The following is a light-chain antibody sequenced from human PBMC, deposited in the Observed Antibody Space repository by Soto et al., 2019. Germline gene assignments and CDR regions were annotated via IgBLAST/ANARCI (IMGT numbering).Light chain of an antibody. CDR3: QQYNNWPSWT. J-gene: IGKJ1*01. CDR2: GAS. V-gene: IGKV3-15*01. Sequence: EIVMTRSPATLSVSPGERATLSCRASQSVRSNLAWYQQKPGQAPRLLIYGASTRATGIPARFSGSGSGTEFTLTISSLQSEDFAVYYCQQYNNWPSWTFGQGTKVDI. CDR1: QSVRSN.